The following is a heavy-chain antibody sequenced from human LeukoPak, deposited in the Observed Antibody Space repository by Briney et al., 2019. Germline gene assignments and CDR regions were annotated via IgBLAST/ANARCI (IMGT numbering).Heavy chain of an antibody. CDR1: GGSFSGYY. D-gene: IGHD2-15*01. CDR2: INHSGST. Sequence: SETLSLTCAVYGGSFSGYYWSWLRQPPGKGLEWIGEINHSGSTNYNPSLKSRVTISVDTSKNQFSLKLSSVTAADTAVYYCARGLGYCSGGSCYPLDYWGQGTLVTVSS. J-gene: IGHJ4*02. CDR3: ARGLGYCSGGSCYPLDY. V-gene: IGHV4-34*01.